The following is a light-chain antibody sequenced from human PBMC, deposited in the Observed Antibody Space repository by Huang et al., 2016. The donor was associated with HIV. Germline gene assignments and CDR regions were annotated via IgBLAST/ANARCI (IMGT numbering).Light chain of an antibody. CDR2: AAS. V-gene: IGKV1-9*01. CDR1: QGISSY. CDR3: QQLNSYL. J-gene: IGKJ3*01. Sequence: IQLTQSPSSLSASVGDRVTITCRASQGISSYLAWYQQKPGKAPKLLIYAASTLQSGVPSRVSGSGYGTDCTLTISSLQPEDFATYYCQQLNSYLVGPGTKVDIK.